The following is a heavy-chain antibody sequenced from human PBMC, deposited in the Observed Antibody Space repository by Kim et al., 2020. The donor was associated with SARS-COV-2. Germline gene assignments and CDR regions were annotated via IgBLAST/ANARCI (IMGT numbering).Heavy chain of an antibody. CDR2: INHSGST. CDR3: ARVRGVTVLLGYYYYGMDV. D-gene: IGHD3-10*01. J-gene: IGHJ6*02. CDR1: GGSFSGYY. V-gene: IGHV4-34*01. Sequence: SETLSLTCAVYGGSFSGYYCCWIRQPQGKGLEWIGEINHSGSTNYNPSLKSRVTISVDTSKNQFSLKLSSVTAADTAVYYCARVRGVTVLLGYYYYGMDVWGQGTTVTVSS.